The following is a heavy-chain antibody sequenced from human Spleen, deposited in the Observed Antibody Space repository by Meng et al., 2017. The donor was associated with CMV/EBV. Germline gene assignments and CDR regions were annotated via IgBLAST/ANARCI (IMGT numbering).Heavy chain of an antibody. CDR1: GGSFSGYY. J-gene: IGHJ5*02. V-gene: IGHV4-34*01. D-gene: IGHD1-26*01. CDR2: INHSGST. CDR3: AREPWFDP. Sequence: QVQVQQWGAGLLKPSETLSLTCAVYGGSFSGYYWSWIRQPPGKGLEWIGEINHSGSTNYNPSLKSRVTISVDTSKNQFSLKLSSVTAADTAVYYCAREPWFDPWGQGTLVTVSS.